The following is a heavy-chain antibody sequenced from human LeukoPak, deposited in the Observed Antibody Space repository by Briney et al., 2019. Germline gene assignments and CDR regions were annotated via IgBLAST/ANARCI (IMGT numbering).Heavy chain of an antibody. Sequence: RASVKVSCKASGYTFTSYGISWVRQAPGQGLEWMGWISAYNGNTNYAQKLQGRVTMTTDTSTSTAYMELRSLRSDDTAVYYCARCRSSSTSCYRWFDLWGQGTLVTVSS. CDR1: GYTFTSYG. V-gene: IGHV1-18*01. CDR3: ARCRSSSTSCYRWFDL. D-gene: IGHD2-2*01. J-gene: IGHJ5*02. CDR2: ISAYNGNT.